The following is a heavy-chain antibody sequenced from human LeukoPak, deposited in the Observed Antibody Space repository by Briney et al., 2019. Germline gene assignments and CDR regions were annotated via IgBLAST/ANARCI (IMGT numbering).Heavy chain of an antibody. D-gene: IGHD6-6*01. J-gene: IGHJ4*02. CDR1: GFTFSNSW. CDR3: ARGGPYSSSSLDY. Sequence: GGSLRLSCAASGFTFSNSWMYWVRQTPDKGLVWVSRIKYDGSSTVYADSVKGRFTISRDNAKNTLDLQMNSLRAEDTAVYYFARGGPYSSSSLDYWGQGTLVTVSS. CDR2: IKYDGSST. V-gene: IGHV3-74*01.